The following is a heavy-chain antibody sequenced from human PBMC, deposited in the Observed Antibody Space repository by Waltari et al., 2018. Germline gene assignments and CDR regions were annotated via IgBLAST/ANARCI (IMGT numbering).Heavy chain of an antibody. CDR2: INHSGST. CDR3: ATGIVGVPAAPIDAFDI. CDR1: GGSFSGYY. Sequence: QVQLQQWGAGLLKPSETLSLTCAVYGGSFSGYYWSWIRQPPGKGLEWIGEINHSGSTNYNPSLKSRVTRSVDTSKNQFSLKLSSVTAADTAVYYCATGIVGVPAAPIDAFDIWGQGTMVTVSS. D-gene: IGHD2-2*01. V-gene: IGHV4-34*01. J-gene: IGHJ3*02.